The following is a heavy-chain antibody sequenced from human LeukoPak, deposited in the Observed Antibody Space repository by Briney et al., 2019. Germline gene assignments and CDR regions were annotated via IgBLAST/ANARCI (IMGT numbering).Heavy chain of an antibody. CDR1: GFTFSTYG. CDR3: AKDRQLLTLYYFDY. Sequence: GGSLRLSCAASGFTFSTYGMSWVRQAPGKGLEWVAIIGGSGETTIYGDSVKGRLTISRDNSKNTVYLQMNSLRVEDTAVYYCAKDRQLLTLYYFDYWGQGTLVTVSS. CDR2: IGGSGETT. J-gene: IGHJ4*02. V-gene: IGHV3-23*01. D-gene: IGHD2-2*01.